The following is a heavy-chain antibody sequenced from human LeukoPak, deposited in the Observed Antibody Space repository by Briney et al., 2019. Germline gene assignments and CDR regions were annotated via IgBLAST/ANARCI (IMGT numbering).Heavy chain of an antibody. V-gene: IGHV1-18*01. D-gene: IGHD6-19*01. CDR1: GYTFTSHG. CDR3: ARDLTGAGAGTGFDS. J-gene: IGHJ5*01. CDR2: GSAYNGNT. Sequence: ASVKVSCKASGYTFTSHGISWVRQAPGQGLEWRGWGSAYNGNTNYAQKLPGRVTMTTDTSTSTAYMELRSLRSDDTAVYYCARDLTGAGAGTGFDSWGQGTLVTVSS.